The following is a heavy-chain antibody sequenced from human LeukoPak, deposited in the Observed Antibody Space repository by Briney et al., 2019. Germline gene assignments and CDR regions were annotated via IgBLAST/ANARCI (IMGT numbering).Heavy chain of an antibody. J-gene: IGHJ2*01. CDR2: IGTGGAT. CDR3: AREVMDQWSTGWYLDL. CDR1: GFSFSSYD. V-gene: IGHV3-13*04. D-gene: IGHD2-8*01. Sequence: GRSLRLSCVASGFSFSSYDMHWVSQATGKGLEWVSAIGTGGATYYPGSVKGRFTISRENAKSSLYLQMNSLDAGDTAVYYCAREVMDQWSTGWYLDLWGRGTLVTVSS.